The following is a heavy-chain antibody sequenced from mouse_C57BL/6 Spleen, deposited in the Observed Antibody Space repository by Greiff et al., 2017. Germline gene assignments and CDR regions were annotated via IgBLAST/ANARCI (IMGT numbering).Heavy chain of an antibody. V-gene: IGHV5-17*01. CDR2: ISSGSSTI. J-gene: IGHJ2*01. CDR1: GFTFSDYG. CDR3: ARENYYGSSPHFDY. Sequence: EVKLVESGGGLVKPGGSLKLSCAASGFTFSDYGMHWVRQAPEKGLEWVAYISSGSSTIYYADTVKGRFTISRDNAKNTLFLQMTSLRSEDTAMYYCARENYYGSSPHFDYWGQGTTLTVSS. D-gene: IGHD1-1*01.